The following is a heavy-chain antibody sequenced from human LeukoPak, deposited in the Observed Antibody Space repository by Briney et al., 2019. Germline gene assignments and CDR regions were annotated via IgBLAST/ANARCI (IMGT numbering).Heavy chain of an antibody. CDR3: ARDGGSGYDPAGLDY. D-gene: IGHD5-12*01. CDR1: GYTFTGYY. V-gene: IGHV1-2*02. J-gene: IGHJ4*02. Sequence: GASVKVSCKASGYTFTGYYMRWVRQAPGQGLEWMGWINPNSGGTNYAQKFQGRVTMTRDTSISTAYMELSRLRSDDTAVYYCARDGGSGYDPAGLDYWGQGTLVTVSS. CDR2: INPNSGGT.